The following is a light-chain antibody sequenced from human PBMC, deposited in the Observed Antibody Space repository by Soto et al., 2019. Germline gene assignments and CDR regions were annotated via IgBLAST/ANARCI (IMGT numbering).Light chain of an antibody. J-gene: IGLJ2*01. CDR2: EVS. Sequence: QSALTQPASVSGSPGQSITISCTGNSSHVGGYNYVSWYQHHPGKAPKLMIYEVSNRPSGVSNRFSGSKSGNTASLTISGLQAEDEADYYCSSYSRSSTAVLFGGGTKLTVL. CDR3: SSYSRSSTAVL. CDR1: SSHVGGYNY. V-gene: IGLV2-14*01.